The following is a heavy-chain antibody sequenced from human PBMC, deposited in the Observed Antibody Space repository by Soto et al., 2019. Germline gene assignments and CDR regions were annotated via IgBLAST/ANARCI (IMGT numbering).Heavy chain of an antibody. CDR2: ISSSSSTI. CDR3: GKNGLGAYHYNCFDP. V-gene: IGHV3-48*01. D-gene: IGHD2-8*01. CDR1: GFTFSSYS. Sequence: GGSLRLSCAASGFTFSSYSMNWVRQAPGKGLEWVSYISSSSSTIYYADSVKGRFTISRDNAKNSLYLQMNSLRAEDTAVYYSGKNGLGAYHYNCFDPWGQGTLVTVS. J-gene: IGHJ5*02.